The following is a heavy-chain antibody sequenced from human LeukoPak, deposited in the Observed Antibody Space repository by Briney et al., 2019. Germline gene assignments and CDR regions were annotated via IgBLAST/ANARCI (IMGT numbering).Heavy chain of an antibody. CDR3: AREGAYYYDSSGKYYGMDV. CDR2: ISYDGSNK. D-gene: IGHD3-22*01. V-gene: IGHV3-30-3*01. CDR1: GFTFSSYA. J-gene: IGHJ6*02. Sequence: PGGSLRLSCAASGFTFSSYAMHWVRQAPGKGLEWVAVISYDGSNKYYADSVKGRFTISRDNSKNTLYLQMNSLRAEDTAVYYCAREGAYYYDSSGKYYGMDVWGQGTTVTVS.